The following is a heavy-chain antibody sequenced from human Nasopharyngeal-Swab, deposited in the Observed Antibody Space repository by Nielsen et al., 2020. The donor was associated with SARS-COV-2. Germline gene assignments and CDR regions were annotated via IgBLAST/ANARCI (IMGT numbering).Heavy chain of an antibody. CDR3: ARDPDDSSGYGAFDI. Sequence: GGSLRLSCVGSGFTFSSYAMHWVRQAPGKGLEWVAVISYDGNNKYYADSVKGRFTISRDNSKNTLYLQMNSLRAEDTAVYYCARDPDDSSGYGAFDIWGQGTMVTVSS. CDR1: GFTFSSYA. CDR2: ISYDGNNK. J-gene: IGHJ3*02. D-gene: IGHD3-22*01. V-gene: IGHV3-30-3*01.